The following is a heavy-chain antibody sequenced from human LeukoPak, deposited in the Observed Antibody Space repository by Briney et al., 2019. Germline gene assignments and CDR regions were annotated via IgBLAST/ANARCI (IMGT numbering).Heavy chain of an antibody. J-gene: IGHJ6*03. V-gene: IGHV3-9*01. D-gene: IGHD2/OR15-2a*01. CDR3: AKDAYGGATFFYYMDV. CDR1: GFTFDDYA. CDR2: ISWNSGNI. Sequence: HTGGSLRLSCAVSGFTFDDYAMHWVRQTPGKGLEWVSGISWNSGNIAYADFVGGRFTISRDNAKNSLSLQMNSLSDEDTAVHYCAKDAYGGATFFYYMDVWGKGTTVTVSS.